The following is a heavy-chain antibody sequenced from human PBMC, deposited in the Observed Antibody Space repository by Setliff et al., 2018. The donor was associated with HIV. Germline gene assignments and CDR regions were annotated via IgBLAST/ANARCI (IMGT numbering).Heavy chain of an antibody. D-gene: IGHD6-19*01. J-gene: IGHJ4*02. Sequence: SQTLSLTCAISGDSVSSNNAAWNWIRQSPLRGLEWLGRTYFRSKWYFDYAVSVKSRIIINPDTSKNQFSPHLNSVTPEDTAVYYCARGSYGSVLLWGQGTLVTVSS. V-gene: IGHV6-1*01. CDR3: ARGSYGSVLL. CDR1: GDSVSSNNAA. CDR2: TYFRSKWYF.